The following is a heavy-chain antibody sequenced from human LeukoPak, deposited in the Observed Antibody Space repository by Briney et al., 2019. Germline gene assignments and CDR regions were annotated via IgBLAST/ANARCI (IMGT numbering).Heavy chain of an antibody. V-gene: IGHV3-73*01. J-gene: IGHJ4*02. Sequence: GGSLRLSCAASGFTFSGSAMHWVRQASGKGLEGVGRIRSKANSYATAYAASVKGRFTISRDDSKNTAYLQMNSLKTEDTAVYYCTRTDVVPAAIWGQGTLVTVSS. CDR2: IRSKANSYAT. CDR1: GFTFSGSA. D-gene: IGHD2-2*01. CDR3: TRTDVVPAAI.